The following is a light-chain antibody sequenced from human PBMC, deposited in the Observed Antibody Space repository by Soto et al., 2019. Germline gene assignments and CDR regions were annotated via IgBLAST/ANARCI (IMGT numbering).Light chain of an antibody. CDR2: GAF. Sequence: EIVLTQSPGTLSLSPGERATLSCRASQSVSSSYLAWYQQKPGQAPRLLIYGAFNRASGIPDRFSGRGSGTDFSLTITRLEPEDFAVYYCEYDGNSPAWTFGQGTKVEIK. CDR1: QSVSSSY. J-gene: IGKJ1*01. CDR3: EYDGNSPAWT. V-gene: IGKV3-20*01.